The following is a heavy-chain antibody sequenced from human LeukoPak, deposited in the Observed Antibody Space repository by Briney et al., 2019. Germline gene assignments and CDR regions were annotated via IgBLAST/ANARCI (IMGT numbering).Heavy chain of an antibody. Sequence: SETLSLTCTVSGGSIISNYWMWLRQSAGTGLEWIGRIYGSGITDYNPSRKSRVTMSLDTSRKQFSLRLTSVTAADTAVYYCARLKFYDSTGYSPGYYMDVWGKGTTVSVFS. V-gene: IGHV4-4*07. CDR2: IYGSGIT. J-gene: IGHJ6*03. CDR1: GGSIISNY. CDR3: ARLKFYDSTGYSPGYYMDV. D-gene: IGHD3-22*01.